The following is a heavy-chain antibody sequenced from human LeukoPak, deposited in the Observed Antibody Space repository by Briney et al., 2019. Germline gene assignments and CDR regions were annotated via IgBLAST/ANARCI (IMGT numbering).Heavy chain of an antibody. CDR3: AKDRTHSSSFLDI. J-gene: IGHJ3*02. Sequence: PGGSLRLSCAASGFTFSSYGMHWVRQAPGKGLEWVAVISYDGSNKYYADSVKGRFTISRDNSKNTLYLQMNSLRAEDTAVYYCAKDRTHSSSFLDIWGQGTMVTVSS. CDR1: GFTFSSYG. D-gene: IGHD6-13*01. V-gene: IGHV3-30*18. CDR2: ISYDGSNK.